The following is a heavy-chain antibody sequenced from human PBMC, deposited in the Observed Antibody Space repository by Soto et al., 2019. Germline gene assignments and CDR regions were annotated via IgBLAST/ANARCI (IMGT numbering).Heavy chain of an antibody. CDR1: GDSVSSNSAS. D-gene: IGHD6-19*01. CDR3: TRDREEQWLVQLSRNGMDV. CDR2: TYYRSKWYN. J-gene: IGHJ6*02. V-gene: IGHV6-1*01. Sequence: SPTLSLTCAISGDSVSSNSASWNWIRQSPSRGLEWLGRTYYRSKWYNDYAVSVKSRITINADKSKNQFSLQLNSVTPEDTAVYYCTRDREEQWLVQLSRNGMDVWGQGTTVTVSS.